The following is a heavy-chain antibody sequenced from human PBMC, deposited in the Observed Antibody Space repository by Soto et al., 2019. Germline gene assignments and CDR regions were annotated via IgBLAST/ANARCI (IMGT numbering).Heavy chain of an antibody. Sequence: QVQLVESGGGVVQPGRSLRLSCAASGFTFSSYGMHWVRQAPGKGLEWVAVIWYDGSNKYYADSVKGRFTISRDNSKXXXXXXXXXXXXXXXAVYYCAREGSSWYRYYFDYWGQGTLVTVSS. D-gene: IGHD6-13*01. V-gene: IGHV3-33*01. CDR3: AREGSSWYRYYFDY. J-gene: IGHJ4*02. CDR2: IWYDGSNK. CDR1: GFTFSSYG.